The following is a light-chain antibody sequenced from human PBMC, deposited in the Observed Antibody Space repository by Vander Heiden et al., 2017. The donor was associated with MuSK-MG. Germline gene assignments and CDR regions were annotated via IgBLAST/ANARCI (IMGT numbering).Light chain of an antibody. Sequence: DIVMTQSPLSLPVTPGEPASISCRSSQSLLHSNGYNYLDWYLQKPGQSPQLLIYLVSNRASGVPDRFSGRGSGTDFTLKISSVEAEDVGVYYCRQALQTPGTFGQGTKVEIK. CDR3: RQALQTPGT. CDR2: LVS. CDR1: QSLLHSNGYNY. J-gene: IGKJ1*01. V-gene: IGKV2-28*01.